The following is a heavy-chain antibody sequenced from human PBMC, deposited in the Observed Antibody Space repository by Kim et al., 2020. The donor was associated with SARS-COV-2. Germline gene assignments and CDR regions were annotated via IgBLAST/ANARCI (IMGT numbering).Heavy chain of an antibody. CDR1: GYTFTSYN. CDR2: MNPNTGNA. V-gene: IGHV1-8*01. Sequence: ASVKVSCKASGYTFTSYNMNWVRQATGQGLEWMGWMNPNTGNAGFAQKFQDRIIMTRNTSISTAYMELSSLRSDDTAVYFCARGASVAGNYYFDYWGQGTLVTVPS. J-gene: IGHJ4*02. CDR3: ARGASVAGNYYFDY. D-gene: IGHD6-19*01.